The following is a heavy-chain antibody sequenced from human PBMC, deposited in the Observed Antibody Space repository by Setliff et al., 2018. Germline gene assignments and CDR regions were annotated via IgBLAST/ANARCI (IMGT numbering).Heavy chain of an antibody. V-gene: IGHV5-51*01. CDR1: GYSFTTYW. CDR2: IYPGDSDT. D-gene: IGHD4-17*01. J-gene: IGHJ1*01. Sequence: GEYLKISCKGSGYSFTTYWIGWVRQMPGKGLEWMGIIYPGDSDTRYSPSFQGQVTISADKSISTAYLQLSSLKASDTAIYYCARRAVTAEYFQHWGHGTLVTVSS. CDR3: ARRAVTAEYFQH.